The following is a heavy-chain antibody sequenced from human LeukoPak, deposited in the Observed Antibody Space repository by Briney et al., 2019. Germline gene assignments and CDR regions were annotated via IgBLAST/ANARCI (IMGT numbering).Heavy chain of an antibody. J-gene: IGHJ5*02. D-gene: IGHD2-2*01. CDR1: GFAFSSNW. CDR3: AQVVPAAIS. CDR2: INSGGSGT. V-gene: IGHV3-74*01. Sequence: PGGSLRLSCAASGFAFSSNWMHWVRQTPGKGLVWVSRINSGGSGTSYADSVEGRFTISRDNAKNSLYLQMNSLRAEDTAVYYCAQVVPAAISWGQGTLVTVSS.